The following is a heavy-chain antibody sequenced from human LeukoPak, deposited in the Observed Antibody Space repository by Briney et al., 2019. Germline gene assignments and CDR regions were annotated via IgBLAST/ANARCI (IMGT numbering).Heavy chain of an antibody. Sequence: SETLSLTCTVSGFSISGGGYWWSWLRQYPGTGLEWIGYIYFTGTTHYSPSLKSRLSISVDTSENQFSLRLSAVTAADTAVYYCARGPSRNTFGEDGLDIWGLGTLVTVS. J-gene: IGHJ3*02. D-gene: IGHD2-21*01. V-gene: IGHV4-31*03. CDR1: GFSISGGGYW. CDR2: IYFTGTT. CDR3: ARGPSRNTFGEDGLDI.